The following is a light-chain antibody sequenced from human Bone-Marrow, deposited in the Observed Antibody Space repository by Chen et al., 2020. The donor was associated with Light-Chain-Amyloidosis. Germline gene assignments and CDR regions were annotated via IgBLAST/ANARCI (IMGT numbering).Light chain of an antibody. CDR2: NDS. J-gene: IGLJ2*01. Sequence: SYELTQPPSVSVSPGQTARISCSGDGLPKQYAYWYQQKPGQDPVLVIYNDSERPSGIPERFSGASSGTTVTLTISGVQAEDEADYYCQSADTTDTLYVLFGGGTKLTVL. CDR1: GLPKQY. CDR3: QSADTTDTLYVL. V-gene: IGLV3-25*03.